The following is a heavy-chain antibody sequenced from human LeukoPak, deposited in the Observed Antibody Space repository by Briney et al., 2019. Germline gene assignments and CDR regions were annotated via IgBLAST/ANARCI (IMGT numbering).Heavy chain of an antibody. Sequence: GGSLRLSCAASGFTVSSYSMNWVRQAPGKGLEWVSSISSSSSYIYYADSVKGRFTISRDNTKNSLYLQMNSLRAEDTALYYCARGGGDYRYYYYYMDVWGKGTTVTVSS. V-gene: IGHV3-21*01. CDR3: ARGGGDYRYYYYYMDV. CDR2: ISSSSSYI. D-gene: IGHD4-17*01. J-gene: IGHJ6*03. CDR1: GFTVSSYS.